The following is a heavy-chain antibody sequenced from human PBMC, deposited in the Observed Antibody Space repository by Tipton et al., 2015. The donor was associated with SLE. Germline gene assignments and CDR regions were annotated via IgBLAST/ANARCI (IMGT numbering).Heavy chain of an antibody. CDR2: IYYSGST. Sequence: TLSLTCTVSGGSISSYYWSWIRQPPGKGLEWIGYIYYSGSTNYNPSLKSRVTISVDTSKNQFSLKLSSVTAADTATYYCARANGAVGGQVPYWYFELWGRGTLVTVSA. CDR1: GGSISSYY. D-gene: IGHD6-19*01. CDR3: ARANGAVGGQVPYWYFEL. V-gene: IGHV4-59*01. J-gene: IGHJ2*01.